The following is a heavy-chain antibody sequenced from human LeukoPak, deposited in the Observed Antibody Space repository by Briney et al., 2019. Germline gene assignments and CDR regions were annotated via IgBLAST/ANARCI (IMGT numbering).Heavy chain of an antibody. V-gene: IGHV1-69*13. CDR1: GGTFSSYA. Sequence: GASVKVSCKASGGTFSSYAISWVRQAPGQGLEWMGGIIPIFGTANYAQKFQGRVTITADESTSTAYMELSSLRAEDTALYYCAKERKLAYYGMDVWGQGTTVTVSS. CDR3: AKERKLAYYGMDV. CDR2: IIPIFGTA. J-gene: IGHJ6*02.